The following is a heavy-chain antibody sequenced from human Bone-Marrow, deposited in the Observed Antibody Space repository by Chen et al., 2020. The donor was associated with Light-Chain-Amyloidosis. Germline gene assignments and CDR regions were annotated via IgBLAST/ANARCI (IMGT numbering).Heavy chain of an antibody. D-gene: IGHD3-16*01. J-gene: IGHJ4*02. CDR2: IGQDGSEK. V-gene: IGHV3-7*05. Sequence: GESGGGLVQPGASLRLSCEASGFTFTNYYMAWVRQAPGKGLGWVANIGQDGSEKYFVDSLKGRFTISRDNAKNSLFLQMNSLRVEDTAVYYCARRGGCVSYFDYWGQGALVTVSS. CDR1: GFTFTNYY. CDR3: ARRGGCVSYFDY.